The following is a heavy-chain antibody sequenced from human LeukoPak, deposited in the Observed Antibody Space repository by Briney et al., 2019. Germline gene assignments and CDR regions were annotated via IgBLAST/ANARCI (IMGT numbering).Heavy chain of an antibody. V-gene: IGHV5-51*01. J-gene: IGHJ3*02. Sequence: GESLKISCKGSGYSFTTYWIGWVRQVPEKGLEWMVTIYPGGSDITYSPSFQGQISISADTSITTAYLQWSNLKASDTAIYYCARHPRNYYGSGSFFPDAYDIWGQGTMVTVSS. CDR3: ARHPRNYYGSGSFFPDAYDI. D-gene: IGHD3-10*01. CDR1: GYSFTTYW. CDR2: IYPGGSDI.